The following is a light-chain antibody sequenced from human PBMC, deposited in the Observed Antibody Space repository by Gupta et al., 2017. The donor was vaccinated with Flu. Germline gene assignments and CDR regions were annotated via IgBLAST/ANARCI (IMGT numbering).Light chain of an antibody. V-gene: IGLV2-14*01. Sequence: QSALTQPASVSGSPGQSITISCTGTSSDVGGYYSVSWYQLPPGKAPKLMIYDVNKRPSGVSDRFSGSKSGNTASLTISGRQAEDEADYYCCSDTRSSTYVFGTGTKVTVL. CDR3: CSDTRSSTYV. CDR1: SSDVGGYYS. CDR2: DVN. J-gene: IGLJ1*01.